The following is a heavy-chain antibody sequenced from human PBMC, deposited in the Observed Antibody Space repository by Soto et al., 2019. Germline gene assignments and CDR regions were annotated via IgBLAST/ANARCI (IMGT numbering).Heavy chain of an antibody. D-gene: IGHD3-16*01. CDR2: SRDKNSRYTT. CDR1: GFTLNDHY. V-gene: IGHV3-72*01. CDR3: ARPHSAGWSGAYFDY. J-gene: IGHJ4*02. Sequence: EVQLVESGGGLVQSGGSLRLACAASGFTLNDHYMDWVRQAPGKGLEWVGRSRDKNSRYTTEYAASVKGRFAILRDDSKNSMYLQMNSLRIEDTAVHCARPHSAGWSGAYFDYWGQGILVTVSS.